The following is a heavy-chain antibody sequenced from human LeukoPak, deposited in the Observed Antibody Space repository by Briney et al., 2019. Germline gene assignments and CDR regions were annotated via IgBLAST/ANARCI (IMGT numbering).Heavy chain of an antibody. CDR3: AKDRTRRVGGTSDY. Sequence: GGSLRLSCSASGFTLSTYAMSWLRQAPGKGLEWVSSISASGGSTYYADSVKGRFTISRDNSKNTLFLQMNSLRAEDTAVYCCAKDRTRRVGGTSDYWGQGTLVTVSS. CDR2: ISASGGST. J-gene: IGHJ4*02. V-gene: IGHV3-23*01. D-gene: IGHD1-26*01. CDR1: GFTLSTYA.